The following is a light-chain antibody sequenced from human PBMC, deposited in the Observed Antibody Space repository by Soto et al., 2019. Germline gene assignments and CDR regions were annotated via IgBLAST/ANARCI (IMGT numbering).Light chain of an antibody. CDR2: EAS. J-gene: IGKJ1*01. V-gene: IGKV3-20*01. Sequence: EIVLTQSPGTLSLSPGERATLSCRASQSVSSTYLTWYQQKPGQAPRLLIYEASRRATGIPDRFSGSGSGTDFSLTISRLEPEDFAVYYCQHYDSLRWTCGLGTKVEIK. CDR3: QHYDSLRWT. CDR1: QSVSSTY.